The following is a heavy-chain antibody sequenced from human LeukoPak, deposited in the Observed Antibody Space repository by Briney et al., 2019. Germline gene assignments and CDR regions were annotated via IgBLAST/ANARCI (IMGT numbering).Heavy chain of an antibody. CDR2: INHSGST. CDR3: ARESVTANDY. CDR1: GGSFSGYY. Sequence: SETLSLTCAVYGGSFSGYYWSWIRQPPGKGLEWIGEINHSGSTNYNPSLKSRVTISVDTSKNQFSLKLSSVTAADTAVYYCARESVTANDYWGQGTLVTVSS. D-gene: IGHD2-21*02. J-gene: IGHJ4*02. V-gene: IGHV4-34*09.